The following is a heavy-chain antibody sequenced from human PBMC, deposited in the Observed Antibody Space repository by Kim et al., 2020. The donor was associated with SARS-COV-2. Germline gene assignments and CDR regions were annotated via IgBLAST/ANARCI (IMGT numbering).Heavy chain of an antibody. CDR3: ARELNPYDFWSGYYKGDYYYGMDV. Sequence: ASVKVSCKASGYTFTSYYMHWVRQAPGQGLEWMGIINPSGGSTSYAQKFQGRVTMTRDTSTSTVYMELSSLRSEDTAVYYCARELNPYDFWSGYYKGDYYYGMDVWGQGTTVTVSS. CDR1: GYTFTSYY. V-gene: IGHV1-46*01. CDR2: INPSGGST. D-gene: IGHD3-3*01. J-gene: IGHJ6*02.